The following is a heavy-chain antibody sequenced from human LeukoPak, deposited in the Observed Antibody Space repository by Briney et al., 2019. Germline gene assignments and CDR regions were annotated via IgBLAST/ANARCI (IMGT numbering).Heavy chain of an antibody. CDR1: GASIASHSW. CDR2: VYHSGGA. J-gene: IGHJ4*01. V-gene: IGHV4/OR15-8*01. D-gene: IGHD1-14*01. Sequence: SQTLSLTCAVSGASIASHSWWSWVRQPPGKGLEWIGEVYHSGGANYKPSLKSRVTISVDTSRNHFSLKLTSVTAADTAVYFCAYNRNFALDNWGQGTLVTVSS. CDR3: AYNRNFALDN.